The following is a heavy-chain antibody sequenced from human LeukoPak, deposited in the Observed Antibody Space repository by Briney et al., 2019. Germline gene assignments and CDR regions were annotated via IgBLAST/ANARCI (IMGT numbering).Heavy chain of an antibody. V-gene: IGHV3-48*04. CDR1: GFTFSSYS. CDR2: ISSSGSTI. Sequence: AGGSLRLSCAASGFTFSSYSMNWVRQAPGKGLEWVSYISSSGSTIYYADSVKGRFTISRDNAKNSLYLQMNSLRAEDTAVYYCAREYSSSPDIWGQGTMVTVSS. J-gene: IGHJ3*02. CDR3: AREYSSSPDI. D-gene: IGHD6-13*01.